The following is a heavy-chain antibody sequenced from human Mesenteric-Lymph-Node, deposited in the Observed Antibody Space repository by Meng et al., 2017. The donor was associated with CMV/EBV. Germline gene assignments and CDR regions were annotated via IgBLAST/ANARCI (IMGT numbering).Heavy chain of an antibody. V-gene: IGHV3-21*01. J-gene: IGHJ3*01. CDR3: ARSPVLLPPAASDAFDV. CDR2: ISSSGAFK. Sequence: GGPLRLSCAASGFTFSSYSMNWVRQAPGKGLEWVSSISSSGAFKYYADSVKGRFTISRGNAKNSVFLQMNSLRAEDTAVYYCARSPVLLPPAASDAFDVWGQGTLVTVSS. D-gene: IGHD2-2*01. CDR1: GFTFSSYS.